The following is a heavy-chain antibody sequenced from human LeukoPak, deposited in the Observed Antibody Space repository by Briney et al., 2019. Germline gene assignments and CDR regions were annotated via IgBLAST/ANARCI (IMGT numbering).Heavy chain of an antibody. Sequence: GGSVRLSCAASVIIFGNYAMHWVRQGPGKGLECISTISSDGGSTYYANSVKDRFTISRDNSKNTLYLQMGSLRAEDMAVYYCARGRQGAKTRYFDLWGRGTLVTVSS. CDR3: ARGRQGAKTRYFDL. CDR1: VIIFGNYA. CDR2: ISSDGGST. D-gene: IGHD1-26*01. J-gene: IGHJ2*01. V-gene: IGHV3-64*01.